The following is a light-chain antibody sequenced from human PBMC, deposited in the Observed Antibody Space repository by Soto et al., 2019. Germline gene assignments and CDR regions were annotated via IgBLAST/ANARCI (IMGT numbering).Light chain of an antibody. J-gene: IGKJ1*01. CDR1: QSISSY. V-gene: IGKV1-39*01. Sequence: DIQMTQSPSSMSASVGDRVTITCRASQSISSYLNWYQQKPGKAHKLLIYAASSLPSGVPSRFRGSGSGTDFALTITSLQPADFATYYYQQTYSTFPAFGQGTKVDIQ. CDR3: QQTYSTFPA. CDR2: AAS.